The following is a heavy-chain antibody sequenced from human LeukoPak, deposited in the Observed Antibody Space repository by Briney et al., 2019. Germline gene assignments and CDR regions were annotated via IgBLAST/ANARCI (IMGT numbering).Heavy chain of an antibody. J-gene: IGHJ4*02. CDR2: ISSSSSTI. Sequence: GGSLRLSCAASGFTFSSYSMNWVRQAPGKGLEWVSHISSSSSTIYYADSVKGRFTISRDSAKNPLYLQRNSLRAEATAVYSCARAGFTFSDYFGSFFDYWGQGTLVTVSS. CDR3: ARAGFTFSDYFGSFFDY. D-gene: IGHD3-10*01. CDR1: GFTFSSYS. V-gene: IGHV3-48*01.